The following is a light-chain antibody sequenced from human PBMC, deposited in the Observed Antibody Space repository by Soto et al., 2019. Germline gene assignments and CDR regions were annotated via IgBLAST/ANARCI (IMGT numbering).Light chain of an antibody. Sequence: DIQMTQSPSSLSASVGDRVTITCRASQSITTYLHWYQQKPGKAPKLLIYDASILESGVPSRFSGSGSGTEFTLTISSLQPDDFATYYCQQYNSYRTFGQGTKVDIK. CDR2: DAS. CDR3: QQYNSYRT. V-gene: IGKV1-5*01. J-gene: IGKJ1*01. CDR1: QSITTY.